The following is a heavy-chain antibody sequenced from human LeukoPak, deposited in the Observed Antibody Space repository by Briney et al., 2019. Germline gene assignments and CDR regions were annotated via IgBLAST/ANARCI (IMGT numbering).Heavy chain of an antibody. J-gene: IGHJ5*02. V-gene: IGHV1-69*06. CDR2: IIPIFGTA. CDR3: ARDRPFRFDP. Sequence: SVKVSCQASGGTFSSYAISWVRQAPGQGLEWMGGIIPIFGTANYAQKFQGRVTITADKSTSTAYMELSSLRSEDTAVYYCARDRPFRFDPWGQGTLVTVSS. CDR1: GGTFSSYA.